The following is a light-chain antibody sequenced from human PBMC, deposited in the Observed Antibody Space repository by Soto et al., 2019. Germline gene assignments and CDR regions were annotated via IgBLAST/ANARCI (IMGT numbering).Light chain of an antibody. CDR2: GNS. CDR1: SSNIGAGYD. J-gene: IGLJ2*01. V-gene: IGLV1-40*01. Sequence: QAVLTQPPSGSGAPGQRVTISCTGSSSNIGAGYDVHWYQQLPGTAPKLLIYGNSNRPSGVPDRFSGSKSGTSGSLAITGLQAEDEADYYCQSYDSSLTGVVFGGGTKLTVL. CDR3: QSYDSSLTGVV.